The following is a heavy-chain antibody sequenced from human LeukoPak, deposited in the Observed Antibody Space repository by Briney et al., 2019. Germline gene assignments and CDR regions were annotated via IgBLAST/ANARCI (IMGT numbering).Heavy chain of an antibody. J-gene: IGHJ4*02. Sequence: GGSLRLSCEASGFTYSNYAMNWVRQAPGKGLEWVSAITGSGEYTYYADSVKGRFTISRDNSKNTLYLQMNSLRAEDTAVYYCARDIGSSGYYYGGVDYWGQGTLVTVSS. D-gene: IGHD3-22*01. CDR2: ITGSGEYT. V-gene: IGHV3-23*01. CDR1: GFTYSNYA. CDR3: ARDIGSSGYYYGGVDY.